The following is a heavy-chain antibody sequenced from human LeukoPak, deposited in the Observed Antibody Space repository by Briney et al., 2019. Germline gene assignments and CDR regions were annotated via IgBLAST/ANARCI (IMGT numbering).Heavy chain of an antibody. CDR2: IYYSGST. Sequence: SETLSLTCTVSGGSISSSSYYWGWIRQPPGKGLEWIGSIYYSGSTYYNPSLKSRVTISVDTSKNQFSLKLSSVTAADTAVYYCAGGRSGATVAFDIWGQGTMVTVSS. D-gene: IGHD1-26*01. CDR1: GGSISSSSYY. V-gene: IGHV4-39*07. CDR3: AGGRSGATVAFDI. J-gene: IGHJ3*02.